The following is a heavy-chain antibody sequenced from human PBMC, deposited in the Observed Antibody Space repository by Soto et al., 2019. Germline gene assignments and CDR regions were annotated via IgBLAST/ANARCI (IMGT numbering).Heavy chain of an antibody. V-gene: IGHV4-34*01. Sequence: SETLSLTCAVYGGSFSGYYWSWIRQPPGKGLEWIGEINHSGSTNYNPSLKSRVTISVDTSKNQFSLKLSSVTAADTAVYYCARERYCSGGSCYGFYYYYYMDVWGKGTTVT. CDR2: INHSGST. J-gene: IGHJ6*03. CDR1: GGSFSGYY. D-gene: IGHD2-15*01. CDR3: ARERYCSGGSCYGFYYYYYMDV.